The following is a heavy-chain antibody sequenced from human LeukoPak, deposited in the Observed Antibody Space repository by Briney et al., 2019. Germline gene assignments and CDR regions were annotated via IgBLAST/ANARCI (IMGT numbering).Heavy chain of an antibody. V-gene: IGHV1-69*05. CDR2: IIPIFGTA. CDR1: GGTFSSYA. CDR3: ASTTGSNYDFWCGYNFDY. Sequence: SVKVSCKASGGTFSSYAISWVRQAPGQGLEWMGRIIPIFGTANYAQKFQGRVTITTDESTSTAYMELSSLRSEDTAVYYCASTTGSNYDFWCGYNFDYWGQGTLVTVSS. D-gene: IGHD3-3*01. J-gene: IGHJ4*02.